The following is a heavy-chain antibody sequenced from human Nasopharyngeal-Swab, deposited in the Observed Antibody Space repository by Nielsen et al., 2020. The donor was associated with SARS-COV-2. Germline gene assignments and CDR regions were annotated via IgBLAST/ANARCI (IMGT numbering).Heavy chain of an antibody. CDR2: TNHSGTT. J-gene: IGHJ4*02. CDR3: ARGHRSISMIVVVIATAHFYFDS. CDR1: GGSFSGYY. V-gene: IGHV4-34*01. D-gene: IGHD3-22*01. Sequence: GSLRLSCAVYGGSFSGYYWSWIRQPPGKGLEWIGETNHSGTTSYNPSLKSRVTISSDTSKNQFSLKLSSVTAADTAVYYCARGHRSISMIVVVIATAHFYFDSWGRGTLVTVTS.